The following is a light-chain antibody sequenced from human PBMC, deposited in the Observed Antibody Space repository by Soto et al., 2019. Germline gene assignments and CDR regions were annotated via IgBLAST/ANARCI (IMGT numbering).Light chain of an antibody. J-gene: IGLJ1*01. CDR2: EVN. CDR3: RSYTSDTSPYF. Sequence: QSALTQPASVSGSPGQSITISCTGTSSDVGGYNYVSWYQLHPGKAPNLIIYEVNNPPSGPSNRFSGSTSGNTASLAISGLQAGDEGDYYCRSYTSDTSPYFFGTVTKVTVL. CDR1: SSDVGGYNY. V-gene: IGLV2-14*01.